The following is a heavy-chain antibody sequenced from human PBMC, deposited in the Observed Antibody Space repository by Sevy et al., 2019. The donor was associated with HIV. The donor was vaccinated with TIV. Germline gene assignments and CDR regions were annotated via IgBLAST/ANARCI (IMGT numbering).Heavy chain of an antibody. D-gene: IGHD3-10*01. CDR1: GFTVSSNY. Sequence: GGSLRLSCAASGFTVSSNYMSWVRQAPGKGLEWVAFTRYDGTTKYYADSVKGRFTISRENSKNTLYLQMNNLNPEDTALYHCVKGLGMVQGALLSEDIWGQGTMVTVSS. J-gene: IGHJ3*02. CDR2: TRYDGTTK. V-gene: IGHV3-30*02. CDR3: VKGLGMVQGALLSEDI.